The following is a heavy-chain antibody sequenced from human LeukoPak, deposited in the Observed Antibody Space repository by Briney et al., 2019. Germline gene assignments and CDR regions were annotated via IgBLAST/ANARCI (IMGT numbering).Heavy chain of an antibody. CDR1: GGSFSNHY. V-gene: IGHV4-34*01. CDR2: ISPGGNP. Sequence: PSETLSLTCAIYGGSFSNHYRSWIRQSPEKGLEWIGEISPGGNPNYNPSVESRVTISLDTSKSQYSLKLTSVTAADTAVYYCARNGRYCDTKCSGDAFDIWGQGTVVVVSS. CDR3: ARNGRYCDTKCSGDAFDI. D-gene: IGHD3-9*01. J-gene: IGHJ3*02.